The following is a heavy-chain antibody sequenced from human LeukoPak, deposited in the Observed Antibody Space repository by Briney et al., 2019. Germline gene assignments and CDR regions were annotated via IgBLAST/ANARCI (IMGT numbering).Heavy chain of an antibody. CDR2: IYYSGST. D-gene: IGHD3-22*01. J-gene: IGHJ4*02. Sequence: KTSETLSLTCTVSGGSISSYYWSWIRQPPAKGLERIGYIYYSGSTNYNPSLKSRVTISVDTSKTQFSLKLSSVTAADTDVYYCARASGDYYDSSGYYLLPDYWGQGTLVTVPS. CDR1: GGSISSYY. V-gene: IGHV4-59*01. CDR3: ARASGDYYDSSGYYLLPDY.